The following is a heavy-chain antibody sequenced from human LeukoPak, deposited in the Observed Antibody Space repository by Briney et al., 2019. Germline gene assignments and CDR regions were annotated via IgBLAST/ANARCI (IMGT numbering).Heavy chain of an antibody. Sequence: GGSLRLSCAASGFTFSSYAMSWVRQAPGKGLEWVSAISGSGGSTYYADSVKGRFTISRDNSKKTLYLQMNSLRAEDTAVYYCAKERFDYGDYRGDYWGQGTLVTVSS. CDR3: AKERFDYGDYRGDY. V-gene: IGHV3-23*01. J-gene: IGHJ4*02. CDR2: ISGSGGST. CDR1: GFTFSSYA. D-gene: IGHD4-17*01.